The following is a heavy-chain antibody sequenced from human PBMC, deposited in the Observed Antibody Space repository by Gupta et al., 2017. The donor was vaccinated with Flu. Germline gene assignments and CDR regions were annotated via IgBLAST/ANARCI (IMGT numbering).Heavy chain of an antibody. CDR1: GFTFSSYA. D-gene: IGHD6-19*01. CDR2: ISSNGGST. J-gene: IGHJ4*02. CDR3: AREAVAGTCVSCGGVDY. Sequence: EVQLVESGGGLVQPGGSLRLSCAASGFTFSSYAMHWVRQAPGKGLEYVSAISSNGGSTYYANSVKGRFTISRDNSKNTLYLQMGSLRAEDMAVYYCAREAVAGTCVSCGGVDYWGQGTLGHRLL. V-gene: IGHV3-64*01.